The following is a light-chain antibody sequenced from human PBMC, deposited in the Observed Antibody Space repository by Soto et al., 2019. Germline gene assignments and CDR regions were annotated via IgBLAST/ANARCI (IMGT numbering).Light chain of an antibody. Sequence: QSVLTQPASVSGSPGQSITISCTGTSSDVGGYNYVSWYQQHPGKAPKLMIYEVSNRPSGGSNRFSGSKSANTASLTISGLQAEDEADYYCSSYTSSSTYVFGTRTKVTVL. V-gene: IGLV2-14*01. CDR1: SSDVGGYNY. CDR3: SSYTSSSTYV. J-gene: IGLJ1*01. CDR2: EVS.